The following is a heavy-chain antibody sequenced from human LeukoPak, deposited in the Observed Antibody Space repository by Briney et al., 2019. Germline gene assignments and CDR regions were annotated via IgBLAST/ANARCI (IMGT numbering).Heavy chain of an antibody. CDR3: AKSRRSSCSPNNY. CDR1: GFTFSNYW. V-gene: IGHV3-74*01. CDR2: ISSDGSST. Sequence: PGGSLRLSCAVSGFTFSNYWMHWVRQGPGKGLVWVSRISSDGSSTDYADSVKGRFTISRDNSKNTLYLQMNSLRAEDTAVYYCAKSRRSSCSPNNYWGQEPLVTVSS. D-gene: IGHD6-13*01. J-gene: IGHJ4*02.